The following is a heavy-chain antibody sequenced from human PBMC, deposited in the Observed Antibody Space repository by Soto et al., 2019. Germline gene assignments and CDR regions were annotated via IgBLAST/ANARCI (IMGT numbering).Heavy chain of an antibody. CDR1: GFTFSSYA. D-gene: IGHD2-21*01. V-gene: IGHV3-23*01. CDR2: ISGSGGST. Sequence: EVQLLESGGGLVQPGGSLRLSCAASGFTFSSYAMSWVRQAPGKGLQWVSAISGSGGSTYYADSVKGRFTISRDNSKNTLYLQMNSLRAEDTAVYYCAKAQHIVVVIAIHWGQGTLVTVSS. J-gene: IGHJ4*02. CDR3: AKAQHIVVVIAIH.